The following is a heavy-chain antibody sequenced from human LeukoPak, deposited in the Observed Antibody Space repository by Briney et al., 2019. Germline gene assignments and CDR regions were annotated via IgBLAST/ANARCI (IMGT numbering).Heavy chain of an antibody. CDR2: IYHSGST. D-gene: IGHD3-22*01. Sequence: PSQTLSLTCAVSGGSISSGGYSWSWIRQPPGKGLEWIGYIYHSGSTYYNPSLKSRVTISVDRSKNQFSLKLSSVTAADTAVYYCARDGADYYDSSGYYPYFDYRGQGTLVTVSS. V-gene: IGHV4-30-2*01. CDR3: ARDGADYYDSSGYYPYFDY. J-gene: IGHJ4*02. CDR1: GGSISSGGYS.